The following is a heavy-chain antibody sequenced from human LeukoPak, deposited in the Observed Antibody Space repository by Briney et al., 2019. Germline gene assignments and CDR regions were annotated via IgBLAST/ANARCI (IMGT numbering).Heavy chain of an antibody. CDR1: GGSFSGYY. V-gene: IGHV4-34*01. CDR3: ARGSGDSSGYYCGFDY. D-gene: IGHD3-22*01. Sequence: SETLSLTCAVYGGSFSGYYWSWIRQPPGKGLEWIGEINHSGSTNYNPSLKSRVTISVDTSKNQFSLKLSSVTAADTAVYYCARGSGDSSGYYCGFDYWGQGTLVTVSS. J-gene: IGHJ4*02. CDR2: INHSGST.